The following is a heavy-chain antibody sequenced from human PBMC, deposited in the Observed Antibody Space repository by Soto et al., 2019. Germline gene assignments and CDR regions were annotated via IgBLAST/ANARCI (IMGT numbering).Heavy chain of an antibody. J-gene: IGHJ6*02. V-gene: IGHV3-33*01. CDR3: GGDRDTHNYGMDV. CDR1: GFTFSSFG. Sequence: QVQLVESGGGVVQPGRSLRLSCAASGFTFSSFGMHWVRQAPGKGLEWVAVIWYDGSNKYHGDSVKGRFTVSRDNSKKPLYLQMNGLTAEDTVLYFCGGDRDTHNYGMDVWGQGTTVTVSS. CDR2: IWYDGSNK.